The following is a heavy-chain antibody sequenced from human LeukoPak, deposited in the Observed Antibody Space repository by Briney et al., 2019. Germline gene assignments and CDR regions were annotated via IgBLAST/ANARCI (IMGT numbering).Heavy chain of an antibody. CDR2: FDPEDGET. V-gene: IGHV1-24*01. Sequence: ASVEVSCKVSGYILTELSMHWVRQAPGKGLEWMGGFDPEDGETIYAQNFQGRVTMTEDTSTDTAYMELRSLRSEDTAVYYCVTDPVGYCSSDGCYSVDYWGQGTLVTVSS. J-gene: IGHJ4*02. CDR1: GYILTELS. D-gene: IGHD2-15*01. CDR3: VTDPVGYCSSDGCYSVDY.